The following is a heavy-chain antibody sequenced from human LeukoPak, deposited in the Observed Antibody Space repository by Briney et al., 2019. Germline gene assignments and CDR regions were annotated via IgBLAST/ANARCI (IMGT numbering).Heavy chain of an antibody. D-gene: IGHD6-19*01. Sequence: SEALSLTCTVSGGSISSYYWSWIRQPPGKGLEWVGHIYYSGSTNYNPSLKSRVTITVDTSKNQFSLKLSSVTAADTAVYYCARRAGFTSGASSGWYLSRKYHFDYWGQGPLVIVSS. CDR2: IYYSGST. V-gene: IGHV4-59*01. CDR1: GGSISSYY. J-gene: IGHJ4*02. CDR3: ARRAGFTSGASSGWYLSRKYHFDY.